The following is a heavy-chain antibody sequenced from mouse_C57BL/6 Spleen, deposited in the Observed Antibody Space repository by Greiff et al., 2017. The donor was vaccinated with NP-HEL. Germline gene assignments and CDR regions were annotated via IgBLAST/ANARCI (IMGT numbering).Heavy chain of an antibody. CDR1: GYTFTDYN. J-gene: IGHJ4*01. Sequence: EVQLQQSGPELVKPGASVKIPCKASGYTFTDYNMDWVKQSHGKSLEWIGDINPNNGGTIYNQKFKGKATLTVDKSSSTAYMELRSLTSEETAVYYCASAGWSSYAMDYWGQGTSVTVSS. V-gene: IGHV1-18*01. D-gene: IGHD2-3*01. CDR2: INPNNGGT. CDR3: ASAGWSSYAMDY.